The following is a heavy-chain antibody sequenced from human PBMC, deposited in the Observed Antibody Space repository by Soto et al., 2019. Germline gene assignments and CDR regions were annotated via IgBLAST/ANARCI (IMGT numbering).Heavy chain of an antibody. CDR3: ARHLPTSYCSSASCPTPIDAFDI. J-gene: IGHJ3*02. Sequence: GESLKISCKGSGYSFTSYWIGWVRQMPGKGLEWMGIIYPGDSDTRYSPSLQGQVTISADKSISTAYLQWSSLKASDTAMYYCARHLPTSYCSSASCPTPIDAFDIWGQGTMVTGSS. D-gene: IGHD2-2*01. V-gene: IGHV5-51*01. CDR2: IYPGDSDT. CDR1: GYSFTSYW.